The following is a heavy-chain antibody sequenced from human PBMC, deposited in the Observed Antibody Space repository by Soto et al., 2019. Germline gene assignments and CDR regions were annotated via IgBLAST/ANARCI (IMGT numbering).Heavy chain of an antibody. CDR2: INPKTGDT. Sequence: QVLLVQSGAEVRKPWASVKVSCKASGYTFTDHFMHWVRQAPGQGLEWMGWINPKTGDTNYAQNFQGRVTMTRDTSITTAYMDMYYLRSDDTAVYYCARDRGSAAWTLNWFDSWGQGTLVTVSS. CDR3: ARDRGSAAWTLNWFDS. J-gene: IGHJ5*01. CDR1: GYTFTDHF. D-gene: IGHD1-26*01. V-gene: IGHV1-2*02.